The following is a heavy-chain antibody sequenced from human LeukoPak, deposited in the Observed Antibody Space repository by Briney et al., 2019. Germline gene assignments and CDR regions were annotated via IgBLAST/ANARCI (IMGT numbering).Heavy chain of an antibody. D-gene: IGHD3-22*01. Sequence: SETLSLTCTVSGGSISSYYWSWIRQPPGKGLEWIGYIYYSGRTNYNPSLKSRVTISVDTSKNQFSLKLSSVTAADTAVYYCARWDSSGSHFDYWGQGTLVTVSS. V-gene: IGHV4-59*01. CDR2: IYYSGRT. CDR1: GGSISSYY. CDR3: ARWDSSGSHFDY. J-gene: IGHJ4*02.